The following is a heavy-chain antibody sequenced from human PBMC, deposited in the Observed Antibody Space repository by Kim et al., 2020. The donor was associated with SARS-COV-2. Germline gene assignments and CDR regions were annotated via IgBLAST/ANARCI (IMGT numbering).Heavy chain of an antibody. V-gene: IGHV4-34*01. CDR1: GGSFSGYY. J-gene: IGHJ6*02. Sequence: SETLSLTCAVYGGSFSGYYWSWIRQPPGKGLEWIGEINHSGSTNYNPSLKSRVTISVDTSKNQFSRKLSSVTAADTAVYYCARGTGIAVAGTGGLWYYYYVMDVWGQGTTVTVSS. CDR2: INHSGST. D-gene: IGHD6-19*01. CDR3: ARGTGIAVAGTGGLWYYYYVMDV.